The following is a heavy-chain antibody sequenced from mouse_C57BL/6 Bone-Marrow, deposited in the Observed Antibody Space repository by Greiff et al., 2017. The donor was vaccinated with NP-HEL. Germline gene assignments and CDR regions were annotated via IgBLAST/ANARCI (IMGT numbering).Heavy chain of an antibody. CDR1: GFSFNTYA. D-gene: IGHD1-1*01. CDR2: IRSKSNNYAT. CDR3: VRSDYGSTNFAY. Sequence: DVKLVESGGGLVQPKGSLKLSCAASGFSFNTYAMNWVRQAPGKGLEWVARIRSKSNNYATYYADSVKDRFTISRDDSESMLYLQMNNLKTEDTAMYYCVRSDYGSTNFAYWGQGTTLTVSS. J-gene: IGHJ2*01. V-gene: IGHV10-1*01.